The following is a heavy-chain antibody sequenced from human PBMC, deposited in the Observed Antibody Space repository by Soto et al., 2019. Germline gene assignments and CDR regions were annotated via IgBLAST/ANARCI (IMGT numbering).Heavy chain of an antibody. Sequence: SETLSLTCSVSGVSISSSDYYWAWIRQPPGKGLEWIGSIDYNGVTYSNPSLKGRVTISKDTSKNKFSLQLTSVTAADTAFYYCGRALVAATRHNGSDYWGQGTQVTVSS. CDR1: GVSISSSDYY. CDR2: IDYNGVT. J-gene: IGHJ4*02. CDR3: GRALVAATRHNGSDY. V-gene: IGHV4-39*02. D-gene: IGHD2-15*01.